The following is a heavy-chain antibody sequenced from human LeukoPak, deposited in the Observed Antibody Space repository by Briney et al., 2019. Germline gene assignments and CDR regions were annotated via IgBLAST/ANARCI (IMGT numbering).Heavy chain of an antibody. CDR3: ARHLLGYCSSTSCVYYFDY. CDR2: IYYSGST. J-gene: IGHJ4*02. D-gene: IGHD2-2*01. Sequence: SETRSLTCTVSGDSISSSSYYWGWIRQPPGKGLEWIGGIYYSGSTYYNPSLKSRVAISVDTSNNQFSLKLTSVTAADTAVYYCARHLLGYCSSTSCVYYFDYWGQGTLVTVSS. V-gene: IGHV4-39*01. CDR1: GDSISSSSYY.